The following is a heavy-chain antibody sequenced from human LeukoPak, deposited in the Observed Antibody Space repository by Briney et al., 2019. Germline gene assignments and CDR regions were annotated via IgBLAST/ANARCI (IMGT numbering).Heavy chain of an antibody. J-gene: IGHJ3*02. D-gene: IGHD4-23*01. CDR2: VYYSGST. V-gene: IGHV4-59*08. CDR1: SGSISTYY. CDR3: ARHGGDYVGFDM. Sequence: SETLSLTCTVSSGSISTYYWSWIRQPPGKGLEWIAYVYYSGSTNSNPSLKSRVTISVDTSKNQFSLKLSSVTAADTAVYYCARHGGDYVGFDMWGQGTMVTVSS.